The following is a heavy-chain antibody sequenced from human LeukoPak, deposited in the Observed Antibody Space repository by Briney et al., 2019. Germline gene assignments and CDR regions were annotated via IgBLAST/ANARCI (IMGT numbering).Heavy chain of an antibody. Sequence: GGSLRLSCAASGFTFSSYAMHWVRQAPGKGLEWVAVISYDGSNKYYADSVKGRFTISRDNSKNTLYLRMNSLRAEDTAVYYCARAVDTAMAGPFDYWGQGTLVTVSS. CDR3: ARAVDTAMAGPFDY. CDR1: GFTFSSYA. D-gene: IGHD5-18*01. J-gene: IGHJ4*02. CDR2: ISYDGSNK. V-gene: IGHV3-30-3*01.